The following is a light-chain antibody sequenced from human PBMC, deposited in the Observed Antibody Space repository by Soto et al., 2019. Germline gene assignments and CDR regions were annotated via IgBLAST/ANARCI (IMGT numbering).Light chain of an antibody. J-gene: IGKJ1*01. Sequence: EIEMTQSPATLSLAPVKRVTLSCRASESVSTNLAWYQQKAGQAPRLLIYGASTRATGIPARFSGSGSGTELTLTISGLKSEDFAVYYCQQYSIWRTFGQGTK. CDR2: GAS. V-gene: IGKV3-15*01. CDR3: QQYSIWRT. CDR1: ESVSTN.